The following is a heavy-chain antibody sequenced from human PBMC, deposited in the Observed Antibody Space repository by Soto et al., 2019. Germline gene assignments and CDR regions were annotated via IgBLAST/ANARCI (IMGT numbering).Heavy chain of an antibody. V-gene: IGHV3-20*04. Sequence: PGGSLRLSCAASGFTFDDYGMSWVRQAPGKGLEWVSGINWNGGSTGYADSVKGRFTISRDNAKNSLYLQMNSLRAEDTAVYYCAKDTAMDYFDYWGQGTLVTVSS. J-gene: IGHJ4*02. CDR3: AKDTAMDYFDY. CDR2: INWNGGST. CDR1: GFTFDDYG. D-gene: IGHD5-18*01.